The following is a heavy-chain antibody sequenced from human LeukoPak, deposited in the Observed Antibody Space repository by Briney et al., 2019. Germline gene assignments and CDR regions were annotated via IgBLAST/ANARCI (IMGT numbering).Heavy chain of an antibody. CDR3: AKAGVEMAAPTEN. J-gene: IGHJ4*02. Sequence: GGSLRLSCAASGFTFSRYGMHWVRQAPGKGLEWVAVISYDGSNKYYADSVKGRFTISRDNSKNTLYLQMNSLRAEDTAVYYCAKAGVEMAAPTENWGQGTLVTVSS. V-gene: IGHV3-30*18. CDR1: GFTFSRYG. D-gene: IGHD5-24*01. CDR2: ISYDGSNK.